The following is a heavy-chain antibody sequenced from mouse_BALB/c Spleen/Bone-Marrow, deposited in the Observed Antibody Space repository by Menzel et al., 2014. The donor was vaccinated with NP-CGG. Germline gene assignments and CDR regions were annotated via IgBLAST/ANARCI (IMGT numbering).Heavy chain of an antibody. D-gene: IGHD2-14*01. J-gene: IGHJ4*01. Sequence: EVKVVESGGGLVKPGGSLKLSCAASGFTFSSYGMSWVRQTPEKRLEWAATISGGGSYTYYPDSVKGRFTISRDNAKNNLYLQMSSLRSEDTALYYCARGHYRYDAYAMDYWGQGTSVTVSS. CDR3: ARGHYRYDAYAMDY. CDR1: GFTFSSYG. CDR2: ISGGGSYT. V-gene: IGHV5-9-2*01.